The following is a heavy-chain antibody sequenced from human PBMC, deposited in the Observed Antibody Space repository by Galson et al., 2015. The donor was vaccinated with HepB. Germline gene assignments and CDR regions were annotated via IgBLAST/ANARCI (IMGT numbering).Heavy chain of an antibody. Sequence: LRLSCAASGFTFSRYGMHWVRQAPSKGLDWVAAIQFDGSKEYYAHSVKGRFAISRDDSKNTVSLQMNSLGAEDSAVYYCGRDFSYGSLDFGNWGQGTLVTVFS. CDR3: GRDFSYGSLDFGN. J-gene: IGHJ4*02. CDR2: IQFDGSKE. V-gene: IGHV3-33*01. CDR1: GFTFSRYG. D-gene: IGHD6-6*01.